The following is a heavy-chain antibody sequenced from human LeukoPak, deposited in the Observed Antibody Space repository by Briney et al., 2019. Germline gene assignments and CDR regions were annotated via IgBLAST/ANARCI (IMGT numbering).Heavy chain of an antibody. V-gene: IGHV3-74*01. CDR2: INSDGSST. J-gene: IGHJ4*02. D-gene: IGHD3-22*01. CDR1: GFTFSSYA. Sequence: GGSLRLSCAASGFTFSSYAMHWVRQAPGKGLVWVSRINSDGSSTSYADSVKGRFTISRDNAKNTLYLQMNSLRAEDTAVYYCARVDDSSGYYAPSLDYWGQGTLVTVSS. CDR3: ARVDDSSGYYAPSLDY.